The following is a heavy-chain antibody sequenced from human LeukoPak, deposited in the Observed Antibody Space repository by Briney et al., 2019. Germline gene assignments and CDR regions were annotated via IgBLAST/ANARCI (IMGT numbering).Heavy chain of an antibody. D-gene: IGHD3-22*01. Sequence: ASVKVSCKASGYTFTGYYMHWVRQAPGQGLEWMGRINPNGGGTNYAQKFQGRVTMTRDTSISTAYMERSRLRSDDTAVYYCASTYYYDSSGRNWFDPWGQGTLVTVSS. CDR3: ASTYYYDSSGRNWFDP. CDR1: GYTFTGYY. V-gene: IGHV1-2*06. CDR2: INPNGGGT. J-gene: IGHJ5*02.